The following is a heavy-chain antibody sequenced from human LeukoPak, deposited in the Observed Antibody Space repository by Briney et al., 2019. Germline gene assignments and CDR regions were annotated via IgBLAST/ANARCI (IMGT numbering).Heavy chain of an antibody. J-gene: IGHJ6*02. CDR2: INYSGST. CDR3: AREVWSGSYYYGMDV. Sequence: SETLSLTCTVSGGSISSYYWSWIRQPPGKGLEWIGYINYSGSTNYNPSLKSRVTISVDTSKNQFSLKLSSVTAADTAVYYCAREVWSGSYYYGMDVWGQGTTVTVSS. D-gene: IGHD2-21*01. V-gene: IGHV4-59*01. CDR1: GGSISSYY.